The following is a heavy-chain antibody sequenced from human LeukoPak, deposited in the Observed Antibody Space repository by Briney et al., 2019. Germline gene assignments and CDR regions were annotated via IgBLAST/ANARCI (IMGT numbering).Heavy chain of an antibody. J-gene: IGHJ5*02. Sequence: PSETLSLTCAVYGGSFSGYYWSWIRQPPGKGLEWIGEINESGSTTYKSSLKSRVTISIDTSRSQFSLKLNSVTAADTAVYYCARSPYLRGHFWFDPWGQGTLVTVSS. CDR1: GGSFSGYY. V-gene: IGHV4-34*01. CDR2: INESGST. D-gene: IGHD3-3*02. CDR3: ARSPYLRGHFWFDP.